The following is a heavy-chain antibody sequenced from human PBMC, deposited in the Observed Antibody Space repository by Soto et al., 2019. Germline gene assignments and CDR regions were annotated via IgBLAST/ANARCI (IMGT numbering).Heavy chain of an antibody. Sequence: GRSLRLSCAASVFTFSSYGMHWVRQAPGKGLECVALIWLDGSDKYYTESVKGRFTISRDNSKSTPYLQMNNLRTEDTVVYYCARLYCGASSCYSVGAFDIRGQGTMVTVSS. CDR3: ARLYCGASSCYSVGAFDI. D-gene: IGHD2-15*01. J-gene: IGHJ3*02. CDR2: IWLDGSDK. V-gene: IGHV3-33*01. CDR1: VFTFSSYG.